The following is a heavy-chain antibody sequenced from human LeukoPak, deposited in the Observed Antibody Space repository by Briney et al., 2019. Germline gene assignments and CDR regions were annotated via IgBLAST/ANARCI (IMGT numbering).Heavy chain of an antibody. D-gene: IGHD2-15*01. J-gene: IGHJ6*03. CDR3: ARGGYVHYYYMDV. CDR1: GGTFSSYA. V-gene: IGHV1-69*13. CDR2: IIPIFGTA. Sequence: SVKVSCKASGGTFSSYAISWVRQAPGQGLEWMGGIIPIFGTANYAQKFQGRVTITADESTSTAYMELSSLRSEDTAVYCCARGGYVHYYYMDVWGKGTTVTISS.